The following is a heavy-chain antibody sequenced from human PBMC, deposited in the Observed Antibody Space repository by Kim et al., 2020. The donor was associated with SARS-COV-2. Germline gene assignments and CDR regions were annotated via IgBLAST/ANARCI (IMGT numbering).Heavy chain of an antibody. CDR1: GGSISSYY. Sequence: SETQSLTCTVSGGSISSYYWSWIRQPPGKGLEWIGYIYYSGSTNYNPSLKSRVTISVDTSKNQFSLKLSSVTAADTAVYYCARHVTWLQIDYWGQGTLVT. D-gene: IGHD5-12*01. CDR3: ARHVTWLQIDY. CDR2: IYYSGST. V-gene: IGHV4-59*08. J-gene: IGHJ4*02.